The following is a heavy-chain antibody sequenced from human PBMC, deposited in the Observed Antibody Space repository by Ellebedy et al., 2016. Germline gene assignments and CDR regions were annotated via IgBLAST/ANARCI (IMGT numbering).Heavy chain of an antibody. CDR3: RHGHYADY. CDR2: ISANGNKR. V-gene: IGHV3-23*01. D-gene: IGHD3/OR15-3a*01. J-gene: IGHJ4*02. CDR1: GLPFSTFF. Sequence: GESLKISCAVSGLPFSTFFMSWVRQAPGKGLEWVAIISANGNKRDLADSVQGRFTISRDNSRNTVYLQMNDLRVEDTALYYCRHGHYADYWGQGTLVTVSS.